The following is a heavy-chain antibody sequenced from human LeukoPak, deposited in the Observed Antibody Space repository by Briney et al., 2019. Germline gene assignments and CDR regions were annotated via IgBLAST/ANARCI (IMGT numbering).Heavy chain of an antibody. V-gene: IGHV4-30-4*08. CDR3: ARVGDYYDSSGYRNHP. CDR1: GGSISSGDYY. Sequence: SQTLSLTCTVSGGSISSGDYYWSWIRQPPGKGLEWIGYIYYSGSTYYNPSLKSRVTISVDTSKNQFSLKLSSVTAAYTAVYYCARVGDYYDSSGYRNHPWGQGTLVTVSP. J-gene: IGHJ5*02. CDR2: IYYSGST. D-gene: IGHD3-22*01.